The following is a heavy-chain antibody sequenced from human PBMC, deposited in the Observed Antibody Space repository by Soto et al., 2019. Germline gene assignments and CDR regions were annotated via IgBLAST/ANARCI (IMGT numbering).Heavy chain of an antibody. J-gene: IGHJ5*02. V-gene: IGHV1-18*01. CDR2: ISAYNGNT. CDR1: GYTFTSYG. Sequence: QVQLVQSGAEVKKPGASVKVSCKASGYTFTSYGISWVRQAPGQGLEWMGWISAYNGNTNYAQKLQGRVTMTTGTSTSTAYMELGSLRSDDTAVYYCARDFEGDWKSRWFDPWGQGTLVTVSS. D-gene: IGHD2-21*02. CDR3: ARDFEGDWKSRWFDP.